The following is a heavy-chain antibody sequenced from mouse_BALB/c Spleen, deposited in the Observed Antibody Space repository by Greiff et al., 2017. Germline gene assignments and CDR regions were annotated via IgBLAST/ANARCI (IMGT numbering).Heavy chain of an antibody. CDR1: GDSITSGY. Sequence: DVKLQESGPSLVKPSQTLSLTCSVTGDSITSGYWNWIRKFPGNKLEYMGYISYSGSTYYNPSLKSRISITRDTSKNQYYLQLNSVTTEDTATYYCARYDYGYPYAMDYWGQGTSVTVSS. CDR3: ARYDYGYPYAMDY. V-gene: IGHV3-8*02. CDR2: ISYSGST. D-gene: IGHD2-2*01. J-gene: IGHJ4*01.